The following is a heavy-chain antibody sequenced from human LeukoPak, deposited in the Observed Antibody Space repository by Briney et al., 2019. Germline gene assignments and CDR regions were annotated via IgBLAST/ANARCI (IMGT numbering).Heavy chain of an antibody. V-gene: IGHV4-39*07. Sequence: PSETLSLTCTVSGGSISSSSYYWGWIRQPPGKGLEWIGSIYYSGSTYYNPSLKSRVTISVDTSKNQFSLKLSSVTAADTAVYYCARGLYSSSWSYYFDYWGQGTLVTVSS. J-gene: IGHJ4*02. D-gene: IGHD6-13*01. CDR1: GGSISSSSYY. CDR2: IYYSGST. CDR3: ARGLYSSSWSYYFDY.